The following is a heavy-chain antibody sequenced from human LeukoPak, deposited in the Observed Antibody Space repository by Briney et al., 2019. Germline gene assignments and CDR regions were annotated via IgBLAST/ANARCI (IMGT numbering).Heavy chain of an antibody. CDR1: GFSVSSNY. V-gene: IGHV3-53*01. D-gene: IGHD3-9*01. CDR3: ARVGDYDILTGDYYGMDV. CDR2: IYSGDTT. Sequence: GGSLRLSCAASGFSVSSNYMSWVRQAPGKGLEWVSVIYSGDTTYYADSVKGRFTISRDNSKNTVYLQMNSVRAGDTAVYYCARVGDYDILTGDYYGMDVWGQGTTVTVSS. J-gene: IGHJ6*02.